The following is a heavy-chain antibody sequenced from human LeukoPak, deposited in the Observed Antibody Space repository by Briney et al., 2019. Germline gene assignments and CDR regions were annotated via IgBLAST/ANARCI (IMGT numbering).Heavy chain of an antibody. V-gene: IGHV4-59*01. CDR3: AYSSSWLGWFDP. CDR2: IYYSGST. CDR1: GGSISSYY. J-gene: IGHJ5*02. Sequence: SETLSLTCTVSGGSISSYYWSWIRQPPGKGLEWIGYIYYSGSTNYNPSLKSRVTISVDTSKNQFSLKLSSVTAADTAVYYCAYSSSWLGWFDPWGQGTLVTVSS. D-gene: IGHD6-13*01.